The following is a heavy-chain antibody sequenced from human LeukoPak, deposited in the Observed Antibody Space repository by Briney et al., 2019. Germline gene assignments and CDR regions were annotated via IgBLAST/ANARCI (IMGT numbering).Heavy chain of an antibody. CDR1: GGTFSSYA. D-gene: IGHD3-9*01. J-gene: IGHJ4*02. V-gene: IGHV1-69*13. Sequence: SVKVSCKASGGTFSSYAISWVRQAPGQGLEWMGGIIPIFGTANYAQKFQGRVTITADESTSTAYMELSSLRSEDTAVYYCARNDILTGPPDYWGQGTLVTVSS. CDR2: IIPIFGTA. CDR3: ARNDILTGPPDY.